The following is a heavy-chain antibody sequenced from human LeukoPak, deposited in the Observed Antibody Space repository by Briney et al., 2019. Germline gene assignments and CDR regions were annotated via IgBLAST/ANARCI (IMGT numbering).Heavy chain of an antibody. D-gene: IGHD2-15*01. CDR2: ISYDGGNK. J-gene: IGHJ4*02. CDR3: ASHVVAALDY. Sequence: PGGSLRLSCAASGFTFSNYGLHWVRQAPGKGLEWVAVISYDGGNKHYVDSVKGRFSISRDNSKNTLYLQVNSLRAEDTAVYYCASHVVAALDYWGQGTLVTVSS. V-gene: IGHV3-30*03. CDR1: GFTFSNYG.